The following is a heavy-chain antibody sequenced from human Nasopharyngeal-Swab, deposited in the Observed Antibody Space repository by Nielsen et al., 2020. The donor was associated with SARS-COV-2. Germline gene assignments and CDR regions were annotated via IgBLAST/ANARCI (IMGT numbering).Heavy chain of an antibody. Sequence: WSRQSPGKGLEWIGSIYYSGSTYYNPSLKSRVTISVDTSKNQFSLKLSSVTAADTAVYYCAREGAGSETIYYYYYMDVWGKGTTVTVSS. V-gene: IGHV4-39*07. J-gene: IGHJ6*03. CDR3: AREGAGSETIYYYYYMDV. CDR2: IYYSGST. D-gene: IGHD1-14*01.